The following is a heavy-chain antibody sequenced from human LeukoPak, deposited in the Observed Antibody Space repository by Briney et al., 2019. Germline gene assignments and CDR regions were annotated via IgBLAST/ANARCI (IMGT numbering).Heavy chain of an antibody. CDR2: INPNSGGT. J-gene: IGHJ4*02. V-gene: IGHV1-2*06. CDR1: GYTFTGYY. Sequence: ASVKVSCEASGYTFTGYYMHWVRQAPGQGLEWMGRINPNSGGTNYAQKFQGRVTMTRDTSISTAYMELSRLRSDDTAVYYCAREIGGYCSSTSCYKSSNYFDYWGQGTLVTVSS. CDR3: AREIGGYCSSTSCYKSSNYFDY. D-gene: IGHD2-2*02.